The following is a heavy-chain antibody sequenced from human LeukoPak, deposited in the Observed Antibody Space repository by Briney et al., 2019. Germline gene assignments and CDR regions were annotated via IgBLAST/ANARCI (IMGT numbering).Heavy chain of an antibody. V-gene: IGHV1-2*02. CDR2: INPNSGGT. Sequence: ASVKVFCKASGYTFANYYIHLVRQALGQGLEWMGWINPNSGGTNYARKFQGRVTMTRDTSISTAYMELSRLRSDDTAVYYCAREAITIFGVVRTQTTYGPHRFDPWGQGTLVTVSS. J-gene: IGHJ5*02. CDR1: GYTFANYY. CDR3: AREAITIFGVVRTQTTYGPHRFDP. D-gene: IGHD3-3*01.